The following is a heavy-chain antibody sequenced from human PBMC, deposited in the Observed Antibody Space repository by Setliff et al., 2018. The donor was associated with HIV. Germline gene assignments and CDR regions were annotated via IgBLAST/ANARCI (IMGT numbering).Heavy chain of an antibody. CDR1: GFTVSTYY. J-gene: IGHJ4*02. D-gene: IGHD3-10*01. Sequence: TGGSLRLSCAASGFTVSTYYMSWVRQAPGKGLEWVSTIYSGGSTYYADSVKGRFTISRDNSKNTLFLQMNSLRPEDMAVYYCARAEQRYYGSGKGYYFDYWGPGTLVTVSS. CDR2: IYSGGST. V-gene: IGHV3-66*02. CDR3: ARAEQRYYGSGKGYYFDY.